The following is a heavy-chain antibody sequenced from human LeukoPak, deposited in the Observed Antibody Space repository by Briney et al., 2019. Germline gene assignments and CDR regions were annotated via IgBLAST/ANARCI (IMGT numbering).Heavy chain of an antibody. CDR2: ISNTGGST. D-gene: IGHD3-22*01. V-gene: IGHV3-23*01. CDR1: GFSFNTYA. Sequence: GGSLRLSCAASGFSFNTYAMSWVRQAPGKGLEWVSAISNTGGSTYYADSVKGRFTISRDNSKNTLYLQMNSLRAEDTAVYYCARGHYYDSSDGFDYWGQGTLVTVSS. CDR3: ARGHYYDSSDGFDY. J-gene: IGHJ4*02.